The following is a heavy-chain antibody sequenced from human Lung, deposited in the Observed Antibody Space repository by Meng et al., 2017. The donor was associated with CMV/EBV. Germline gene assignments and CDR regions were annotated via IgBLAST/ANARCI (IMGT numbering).Heavy chain of an antibody. CDR3: ARHHTYYFASGPNYYFDD. V-gene: IGHV4-39*01. J-gene: IGHJ4*02. Sequence: LXCTVSGGSISSTYYYWGWIRQPPGRGLERIGSLYYSGSTYYNPSLKSRVTVSVDTSKNQFSLKLTSATAADTAIYYCARHHTYYFASGPNYYFDDXGQGXLVTVSS. D-gene: IGHD3-10*01. CDR1: GGSISSTYYY. CDR2: LYYSGST.